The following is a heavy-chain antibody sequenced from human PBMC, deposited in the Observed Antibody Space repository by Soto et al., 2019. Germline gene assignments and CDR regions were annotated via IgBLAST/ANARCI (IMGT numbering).Heavy chain of an antibody. Sequence: QVQLQESGPGLVKPSQTLSLTCTVSGGSISTGGYYRNWIRQHPGKVLEWNGYFYYSGSTYYNTSLKNRVTISLTTSKNQFSLKLSSVTAADTAVYYCARSVFPWGQGTLVTVSS. CDR2: FYYSGST. V-gene: IGHV4-31*03. CDR1: GGSISTGGYY. J-gene: IGHJ5*02. CDR3: ARSVFP.